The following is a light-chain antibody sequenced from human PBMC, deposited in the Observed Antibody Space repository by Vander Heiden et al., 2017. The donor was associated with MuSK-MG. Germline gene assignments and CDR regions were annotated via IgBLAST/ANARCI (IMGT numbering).Light chain of an antibody. J-gene: IGKJ1*01. V-gene: IGKV1-39*01. CDR1: LSLTTY. CDR2: SAS. CDR3: QQSYTIQT. Sequence: DIQMTQSPSSLSASVGDRVIITCRASLSLTTYVHWYQQKPGKAPKLLIYSASTWQSGVPSRFSGSGSGTDFTLTISRRQPEDFATYYWQQSYTIQTFGQGTKVEI.